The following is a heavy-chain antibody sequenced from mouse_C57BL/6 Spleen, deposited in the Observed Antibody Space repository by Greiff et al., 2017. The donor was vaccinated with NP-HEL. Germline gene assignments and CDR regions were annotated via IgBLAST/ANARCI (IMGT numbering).Heavy chain of an antibody. D-gene: IGHD3-3*01. Sequence: VQLQQSGPGLVKPSQSLSLTCSVTGYSITSGYYWNWIRQFPGNKLEWMGYISYDGSNNYNPSLKNRISITRDTSKNQFFLKLNSVTTEDTATYYCARERDVWYFDVWGTGTTVTVSS. V-gene: IGHV3-6*01. J-gene: IGHJ1*03. CDR1: GYSITSGYY. CDR2: ISYDGSN. CDR3: ARERDVWYFDV.